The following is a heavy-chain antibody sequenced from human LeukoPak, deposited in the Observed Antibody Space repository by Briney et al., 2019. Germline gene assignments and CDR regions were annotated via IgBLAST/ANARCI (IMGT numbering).Heavy chain of an antibody. J-gene: IGHJ4*02. CDR2: INPNSGGT. Sequence: GASVEVSCKASGYTFTGYYMHWVRQAPGQGLEWMGWINPNSGGTNYAQKFQGRVTMTRDTSISTAYMELSSLRSDDTAVYYCAPTGRVVATIREYYFDYWGQGTLVTVSS. V-gene: IGHV1-2*02. D-gene: IGHD5-12*01. CDR1: GYTFTGYY. CDR3: APTGRVVATIREYYFDY.